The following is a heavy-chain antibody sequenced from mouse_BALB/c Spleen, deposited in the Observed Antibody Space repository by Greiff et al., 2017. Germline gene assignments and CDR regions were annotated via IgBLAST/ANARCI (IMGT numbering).Heavy chain of an antibody. Sequence: VQLQQPGAELVMPGASVKMSCKASGYTFTDYWMHWVKQRPGQGLEWIGAIDTSDSYTSYNQKFKGKATLTVDESSSTAYMQLSSLTSEDSAVYYCAREEDYGNYYFDYWGQGTTLTVSS. CDR2: IDTSDSYT. V-gene: IGHV1-69*01. CDR3: AREEDYGNYYFDY. CDR1: GYTFTDYW. J-gene: IGHJ2*01. D-gene: IGHD2-1*01.